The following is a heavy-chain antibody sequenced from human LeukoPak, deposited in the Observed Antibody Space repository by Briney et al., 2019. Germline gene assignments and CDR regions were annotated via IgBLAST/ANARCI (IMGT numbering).Heavy chain of an antibody. D-gene: IGHD2-2*01. Sequence: SETLSLTCTVSGGSISSYYWSWIRQPPGKGLEWIGRIYTSGSTNYNPSLKSRVTMSVDTSKNQFSLKLSSVTAADTAVYYCARDLQPGYCSSTSCYNWFDPWGQGILVTVSS. CDR2: IYTSGST. J-gene: IGHJ5*02. CDR3: ARDLQPGYCSSTSCYNWFDP. CDR1: GGSISSYY. V-gene: IGHV4-4*07.